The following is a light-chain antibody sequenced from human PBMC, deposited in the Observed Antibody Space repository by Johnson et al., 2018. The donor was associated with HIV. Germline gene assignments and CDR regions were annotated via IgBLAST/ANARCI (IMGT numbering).Light chain of an antibody. Sequence: QSVLTQPHSVSAAPGQKVTIPCSGSSSNIGNNYVSWYRQLPGTAPKLLIYENTQRPSGIPDRFSGSKYGTSAALGITGLQTGDAADYYCATWDRSLTIGGVFGTGTKVTVL. V-gene: IGLV1-51*02. CDR1: SSNIGNNY. CDR3: ATWDRSLTIGGV. J-gene: IGLJ1*01. CDR2: ENT.